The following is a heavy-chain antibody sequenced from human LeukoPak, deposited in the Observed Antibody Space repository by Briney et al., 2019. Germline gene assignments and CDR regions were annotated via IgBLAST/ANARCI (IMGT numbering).Heavy chain of an antibody. CDR1: GFTFSSYA. D-gene: IGHD1-26*01. V-gene: IGHV3-30-3*01. CDR3: ARATGES. J-gene: IGHJ5*02. Sequence: AGRSLRLSCAASGFTFSSYAMHWVRQAPVKGLEWVAVISYDGSNKYYADSVKGRFTISRDNSKNTLYLQMNSLRAEDTAVYYCARATGESWGQGTLVTVSS. CDR2: ISYDGSNK.